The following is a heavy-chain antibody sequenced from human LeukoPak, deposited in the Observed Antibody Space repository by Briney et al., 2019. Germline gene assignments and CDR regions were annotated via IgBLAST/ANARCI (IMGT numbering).Heavy chain of an antibody. CDR2: ISGSGGST. CDR3: VKSGWNYGDYFAY. D-gene: IGHD1-7*01. CDR1: GFTFSSYA. J-gene: IGHJ4*02. Sequence: GGSLRLSCAASGFTFSSYAMSWVRQAPGKGLEWVSAISGSGGSTYYADSVKGRFTISRDNSKNTLYLQMNSLRAEDTAVYYCVKSGWNYGDYFAYWGQGTLVTVSS. V-gene: IGHV3-23*01.